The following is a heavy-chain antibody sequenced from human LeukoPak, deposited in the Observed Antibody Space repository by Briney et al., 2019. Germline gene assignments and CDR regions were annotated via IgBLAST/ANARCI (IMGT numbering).Heavy chain of an antibody. D-gene: IGHD6-13*01. J-gene: IGHJ4*02. V-gene: IGHV3-30*18. CDR2: ISYDGSNK. CDR3: AKDVLIAAAGGSPDY. CDR1: GFTFSGYG. Sequence: GRSLRLSCAASGFTFSGYGMHWVRQAPGKGLEWVAVISYDGSNKYYADSVKGRFTISRDNSKNTLYLQMNSLRAEDTAVYYCAKDVLIAAAGGSPDYWGQGTLVTVSS.